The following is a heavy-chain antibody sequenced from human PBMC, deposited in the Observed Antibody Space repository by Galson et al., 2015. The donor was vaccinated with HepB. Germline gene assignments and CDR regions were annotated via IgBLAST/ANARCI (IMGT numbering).Heavy chain of an antibody. Sequence: QSGAEVKKPGESLRISCKGSGYSFSSHWITWVRQMPGKGLEWMGRIDPSDSEINYSPPFQGHVTISADKAISTAYLQWSSLKASDTAMYYCARLPRGLTGYQLPGGYFDYWGQGTLVTVSS. CDR1: GYSFSSHW. CDR3: ARLPRGLTGYQLPGGYFDY. V-gene: IGHV5-10-1*01. CDR2: IDPSDSEI. J-gene: IGHJ4*02. D-gene: IGHD3-9*01.